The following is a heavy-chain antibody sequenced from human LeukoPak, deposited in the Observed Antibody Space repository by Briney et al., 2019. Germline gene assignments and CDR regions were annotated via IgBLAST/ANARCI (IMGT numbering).Heavy chain of an antibody. CDR2: ISGNGLNT. J-gene: IGHJ4*02. D-gene: IGHD3-10*01. CDR3: AKGVRLWFAFYFDY. V-gene: IGHV3-23*01. Sequence: GGSLRLSCAASGFNLGNYAMSWFRQAPGKGLEWVSAISGNGLNTYYADSVKGRFTISGESSGNTLSLQMHNLGAEDTAVYYCAKGVRLWFAFYFDYWGQGTLVTVSS. CDR1: GFNLGNYA.